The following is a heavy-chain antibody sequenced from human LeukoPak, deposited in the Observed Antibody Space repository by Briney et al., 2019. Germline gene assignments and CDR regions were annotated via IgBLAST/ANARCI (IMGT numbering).Heavy chain of an antibody. V-gene: IGHV6-1*01. CDR2: TYYRSKWYN. Sequence: SQTLSLTCAISGDSVLSSIAAWNWIPQSPSRGLEWLGRTYYRSKWYNEYAGSVKSRITISPDTSKNQFSLQVNSVTPEDTAVYFCARDMYGYYYDIWGQGTLVTVSS. D-gene: IGHD3-22*01. CDR1: GDSVLSSIAA. CDR3: ARDMYGYYYDI. J-gene: IGHJ4*02.